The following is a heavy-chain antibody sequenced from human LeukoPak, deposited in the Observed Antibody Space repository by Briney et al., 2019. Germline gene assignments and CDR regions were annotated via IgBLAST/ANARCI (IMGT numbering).Heavy chain of an antibody. J-gene: IGHJ6*02. CDR3: ASYLTSIPSGMNV. CDR2: ISTDGSST. CDR1: GFTFSSYW. Sequence: PGGSLRLSCAASGFTFSSYWMHWLRQAPGKGLVWVSRISTDGSSTTHADSVKGRFTISGDNGKNTLYLQMNSLRAEDTAVYYCASYLTSIPSGMNVWGQGTTVTVSS. V-gene: IGHV3-74*01. D-gene: IGHD2/OR15-2a*01.